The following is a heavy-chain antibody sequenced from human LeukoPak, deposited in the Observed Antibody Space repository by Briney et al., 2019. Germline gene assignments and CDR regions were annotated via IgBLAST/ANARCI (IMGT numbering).Heavy chain of an antibody. V-gene: IGHV4-4*07. D-gene: IGHD3-22*01. CDR1: GGSISSYY. Sequence: SETLSLTCTVSGGSISSYYWSWIRQPAGKGLEWIGRIYTSGSTNYNPSLKSRVTMSVGTSKNQFSLKLSSVTAADTAVYYCASDSGDYYDSSGAIDYWGQGTLVTVSS. J-gene: IGHJ4*02. CDR3: ASDSGDYYDSSGAIDY. CDR2: IYTSGST.